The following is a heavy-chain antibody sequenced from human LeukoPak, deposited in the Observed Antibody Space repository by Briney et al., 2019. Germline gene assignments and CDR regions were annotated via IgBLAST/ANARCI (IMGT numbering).Heavy chain of an antibody. D-gene: IGHD6-13*01. CDR3: VKAAGSWYGYFDY. Sequence: GGSLRLSCAASGFTFSSYGMHWVRQAPGKGLEYVSTISDNGGNTNYADSVKGRFTISRDNSKNTLYLQMSSLRPEDTAVYYCVKAAGSWYGYFDYWGQGTLVAVSS. CDR2: ISDNGGNT. V-gene: IGHV3-64D*06. CDR1: GFTFSSYG. J-gene: IGHJ4*02.